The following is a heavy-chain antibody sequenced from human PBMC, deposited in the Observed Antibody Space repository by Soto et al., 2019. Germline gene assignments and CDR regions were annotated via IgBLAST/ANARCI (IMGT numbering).Heavy chain of an antibody. Sequence: GASVKVSCKASGYTFTSYGISWVRQAPGQGLEWMGWISAYNGNTNYAQKLQGRVTMTTDTSTSTAYMELRSLRSDDTAVYYCARVAMVRGFIPHHYHYGMDVWGQGTTVTVSS. CDR2: ISAYNGNT. CDR3: ARVAMVRGFIPHHYHYGMDV. CDR1: GYTFTSYG. V-gene: IGHV1-18*01. D-gene: IGHD3-10*01. J-gene: IGHJ6*02.